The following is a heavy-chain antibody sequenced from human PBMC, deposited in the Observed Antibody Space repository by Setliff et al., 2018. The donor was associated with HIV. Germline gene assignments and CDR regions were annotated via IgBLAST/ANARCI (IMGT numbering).Heavy chain of an antibody. CDR1: GGSFSGYY. CDR3: ARSGYTSGFYWVFGAFGV. Sequence: PSETLSLTCAVYGGSFSGYYWSWIRQPPGKGLEWIGEINHSGTTNYNPSLQSRVTISADTSRKQFSLYLSSVNETDTAVYYCARSGYTSGFYWVFGAFGVWGQGKMVTVSS. V-gene: IGHV4-34*01. CDR2: INHSGTT. D-gene: IGHD3-22*01. J-gene: IGHJ3*01.